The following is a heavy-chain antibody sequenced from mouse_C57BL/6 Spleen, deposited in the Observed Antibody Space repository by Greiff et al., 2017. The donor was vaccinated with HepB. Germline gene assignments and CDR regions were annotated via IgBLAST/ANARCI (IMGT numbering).Heavy chain of an antibody. D-gene: IGHD1-1*01. CDR3: ARGGITNYFDY. J-gene: IGHJ2*01. CDR2: IDPSDSYT. V-gene: IGHV1-69*01. CDR1: GYTFTSYW. Sequence: QVQLQQSGAELVMPGASVKLSCKASGYTFTSYWMHWVKQRPGQGLEWIGEIDPSDSYTNYNQKFKGKSTLTVDKSSSTAYMQLSSLTSEDSAVYYCARGGITNYFDYWGQGTTLTVSS.